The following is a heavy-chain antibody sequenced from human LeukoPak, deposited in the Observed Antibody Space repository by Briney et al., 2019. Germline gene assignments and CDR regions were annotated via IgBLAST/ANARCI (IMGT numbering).Heavy chain of an antibody. CDR3: AKDPYYYGSGMSWGWFDP. J-gene: IGHJ5*02. D-gene: IGHD3-10*01. Sequence: TYYADSVKGRFTISRDNSKNTLYLQVNSLRSEDTAVYYCAKDPYYYGSGMSWGWFDPWGQGTLVTVSS. V-gene: IGHV3-23*01. CDR2: T.